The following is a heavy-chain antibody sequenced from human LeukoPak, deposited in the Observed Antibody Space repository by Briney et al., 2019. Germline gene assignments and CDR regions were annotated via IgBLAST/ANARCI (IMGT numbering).Heavy chain of an antibody. CDR2: INHSGST. Sequence: PSETLSLTCAVYGGSFSGYYWSWIRQPPGKGLEWIGEINHSGSTNYNPSLKSRVTISVDTSKNQFSLKLSSVTAADTAVYYCARVYDYGDPFFDYWGQGTLVTVSS. J-gene: IGHJ4*02. CDR1: GGSFSGYY. V-gene: IGHV4-34*01. D-gene: IGHD4-17*01. CDR3: ARVYDYGDPFFDY.